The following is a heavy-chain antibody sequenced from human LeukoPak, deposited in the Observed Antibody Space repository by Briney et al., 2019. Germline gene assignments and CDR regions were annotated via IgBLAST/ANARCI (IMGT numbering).Heavy chain of an antibody. V-gene: IGHV4-59*08. D-gene: IGHD1-14*01. Sequence: SETLSLTCSVSDDSITMYYWTWIRQPPGKGLEWIGYVDHTGSTNFNPSLNSRVSISRDTTKNLFSLRLRSVTAADTAVYYCAGLIRPGWFDPWGQGTLVTVSS. J-gene: IGHJ5*02. CDR1: DDSITMYY. CDR3: AGLIRPGWFDP. CDR2: VDHTGST.